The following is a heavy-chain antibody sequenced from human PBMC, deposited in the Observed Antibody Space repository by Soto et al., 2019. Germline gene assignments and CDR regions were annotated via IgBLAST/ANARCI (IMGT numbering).Heavy chain of an antibody. CDR3: AKDRYDVHYDILTGYYTSLRYYGMDV. CDR2: ISYDGSNK. Sequence: QVQLVESGGGVVQPGRSLRLSCAASGFTFSSYGMHWVRQAPGKGLEWVAVISYDGSNKYYADSVKGRFTISRDNSKNTLYLQMNSLRAEDTAVYYCAKDRYDVHYDILTGYYTSLRYYGMDVWGQGTTVTVSS. CDR1: GFTFSSYG. D-gene: IGHD3-9*01. J-gene: IGHJ6*02. V-gene: IGHV3-30*18.